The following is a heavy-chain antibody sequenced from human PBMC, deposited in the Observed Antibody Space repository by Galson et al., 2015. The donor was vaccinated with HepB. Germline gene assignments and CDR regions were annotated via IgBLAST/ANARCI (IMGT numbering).Heavy chain of an antibody. CDR3: ARRYTDYGDYPPGEYYYGMDV. Sequence: SGAEVKKPGESLRISCKGSGYSFTSYWISWVRQMPGKGLEWMGRIDPSDSYTNYSPSFQGHVTISADKSISTAYLQWSSLKASDTAMYYCARRYTDYGDYPPGEYYYGMDVWGQGTTVTVSS. CDR1: GYSFTSYW. D-gene: IGHD4-17*01. V-gene: IGHV5-10-1*01. CDR2: IDPSDSYT. J-gene: IGHJ6*02.